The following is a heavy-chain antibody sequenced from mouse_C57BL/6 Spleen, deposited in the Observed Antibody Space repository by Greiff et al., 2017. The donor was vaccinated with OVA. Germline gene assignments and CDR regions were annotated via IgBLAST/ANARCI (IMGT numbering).Heavy chain of an antibody. CDR1: GYTFTSYG. Sequence: VQLQESGAELARPGASVKLSCKASGYTFTSYGISWVKQRTGQGLEWIGEIYPRSGNTYYTEKFKGQATLTADKSSSTAYMELRSLTSEDSAVYFCAKLGRPWYCDVWGTGTTVTVSS. D-gene: IGHD4-1*01. V-gene: IGHV1-81*01. J-gene: IGHJ1*03. CDR2: IYPRSGNT. CDR3: AKLGRPWYCDV.